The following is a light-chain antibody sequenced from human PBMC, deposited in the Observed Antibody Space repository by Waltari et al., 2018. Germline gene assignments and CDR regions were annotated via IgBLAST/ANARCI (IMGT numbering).Light chain of an antibody. CDR3: MIWHNNAWV. Sequence: QAVLTQPSSLSASPGASASLTCTFRSGINVATYRIYWYQQKPGSPPQYLLRYRSYSDKQQGSGVPSRFSGSKDASANAGILLISGLQSEDEADYYCMIWHNNAWVFGGGTKLTVL. CDR1: SGINVATYR. CDR2: YRSYSDK. J-gene: IGLJ3*02. V-gene: IGLV5-45*02.